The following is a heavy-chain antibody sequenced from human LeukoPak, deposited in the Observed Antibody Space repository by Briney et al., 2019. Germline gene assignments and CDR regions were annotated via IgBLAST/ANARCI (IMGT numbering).Heavy chain of an antibody. CDR3: AKQRVRGVIITDIDY. Sequence: GGSLRLSCAASGFTFDDYAMHWVRQAPGKGLEWVSGISWNSGSIGYADSVEGRFTISRDNAKNSLYLQMNSLRAEDTALYYCAKQRVRGVIITDIDYWGQGTLVTVSS. D-gene: IGHD3-10*01. CDR2: ISWNSGSI. J-gene: IGHJ4*02. V-gene: IGHV3-9*01. CDR1: GFTFDDYA.